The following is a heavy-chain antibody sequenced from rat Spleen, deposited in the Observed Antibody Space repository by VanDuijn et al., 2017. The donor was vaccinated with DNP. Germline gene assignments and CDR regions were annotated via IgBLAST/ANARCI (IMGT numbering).Heavy chain of an antibody. Sequence: EVKFVESGGGLVQPGRSLKLSCAASGFNFNDCWMGWVRQAPGKGLEWIGEINKDSSTINSSPSLRERFTISRDNAQNSLDLQMSKVGSYDTDIYYCARKSSKGWFYDFWGPGTMVTVSS. V-gene: IGHV4-2*01. D-gene: IGHD3-1*01. J-gene: IGHJ1*01. CDR3: ARKSSKGWFYDF. CDR1: GFNFNDCW. CDR2: INKDSSTI.